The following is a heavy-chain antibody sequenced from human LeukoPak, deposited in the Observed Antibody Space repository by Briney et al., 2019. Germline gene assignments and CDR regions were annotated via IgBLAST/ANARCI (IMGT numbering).Heavy chain of an antibody. V-gene: IGHV3-23*01. CDR1: GFTFNNYA. CDR2: VSSSGDKT. Sequence: GGSLRLSCAASGFTFNNYAMSWVRQAPGKGLEWVSLVSSSGDKTYYPESVKGRFTIYRDNSKNTLYLQVNSLRAEDTAVYYCANYGRHFASWGQGTLVTVSP. D-gene: IGHD4-17*01. CDR3: ANYGRHFAS. J-gene: IGHJ4*02.